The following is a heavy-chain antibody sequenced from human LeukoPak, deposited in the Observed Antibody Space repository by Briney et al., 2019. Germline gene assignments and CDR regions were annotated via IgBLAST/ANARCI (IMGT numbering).Heavy chain of an antibody. CDR2: MNPNSGNT. J-gene: IGHJ4*02. D-gene: IGHD6-13*01. CDR3: ARCPYYSSSCDY. V-gene: IGHV1-8*01. CDR1: GYTFTSYD. Sequence: ASVKVSCKASGYTFTSYDINWVRQATGQGLEWMGWMNPNSGNTGYAQKFQGRVTMTRNTSISTAYMELSSLRSGDTAVYYCARCPYYSSSCDYWGQGTLVTVSS.